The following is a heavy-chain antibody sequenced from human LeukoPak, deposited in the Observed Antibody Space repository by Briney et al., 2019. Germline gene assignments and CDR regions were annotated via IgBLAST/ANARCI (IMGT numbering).Heavy chain of an antibody. D-gene: IGHD3-10*01. Sequence: SETLSLTCAVYGGSFSGYYWSWIRQPPGKGLEWIGEINHSGSTNYNPSLKSRVTMSVDTSKNQFSLKLSSVTAADTAVYYCARFGELVFDYWGQGTLVTVSS. CDR2: INHSGST. CDR3: ARFGELVFDY. CDR1: GGSFSGYY. V-gene: IGHV4-34*01. J-gene: IGHJ4*02.